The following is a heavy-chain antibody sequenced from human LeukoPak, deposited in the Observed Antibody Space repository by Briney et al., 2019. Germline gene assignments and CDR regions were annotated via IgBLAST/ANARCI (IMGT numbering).Heavy chain of an antibody. CDR1: GGTFSSYA. V-gene: IGHV1-69*01. D-gene: IGHD3-22*01. CDR3: ARDGYYYDSSGYYYYLGDAFDI. J-gene: IGHJ3*02. CDR2: IIPIFGTA. Sequence: SVKVSCKASGGTFSSYAISWVRQAPGQGLEWMGGIIPIFGTANYAQKFQGRVTITADESTSTAYMELSSLRSEDTAVYYCARDGYYYDSSGYYYYLGDAFDIWGQGTMVTVS.